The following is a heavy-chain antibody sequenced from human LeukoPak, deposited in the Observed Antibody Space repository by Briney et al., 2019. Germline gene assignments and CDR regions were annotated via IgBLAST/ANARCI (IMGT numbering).Heavy chain of an antibody. CDR1: GGSISSGYYY. CDR2: IYYSGST. V-gene: IGHV4-39*07. Sequence: PSETLSLTCTVSGGSISSGYYYWGWIRQPPGKGLEWIGSIYYSGSTCYNPSLKSRVTMSVDTSKNQFSLKLSSVTAADTAVYYCARDHCSGGSCYFPLDYWGQGTLVTVSS. J-gene: IGHJ4*02. D-gene: IGHD2-15*01. CDR3: ARDHCSGGSCYFPLDY.